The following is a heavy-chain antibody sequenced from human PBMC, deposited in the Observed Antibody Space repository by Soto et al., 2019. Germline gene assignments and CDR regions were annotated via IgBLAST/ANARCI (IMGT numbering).Heavy chain of an antibody. CDR3: AREAGYDYGFDS. CDR1: GYSLPNYY. V-gene: IGHV1-2*02. CDR2: LNPETGST. D-gene: IGHD5-12*01. J-gene: IGHJ4*02. Sequence: QVQLVQSGAEVKMPGASVKVSSQASGYSLPNYYMSWVRQASGQGLEWMGWLNPETGSTKVAQEFQGRVTMTRDTSTSTAYLELSSLRSDDTAVYYCAREAGYDYGFDSWGQGTQVTVSS.